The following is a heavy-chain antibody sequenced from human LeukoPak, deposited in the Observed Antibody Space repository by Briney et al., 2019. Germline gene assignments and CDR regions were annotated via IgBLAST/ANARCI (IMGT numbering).Heavy chain of an antibody. CDR1: GYTFTSYG. D-gene: IGHD3-10*01. CDR3: ARDLLSYSSGTYNWFDP. V-gene: IGHV1-18*01. Sequence: ASVKVSCKASGYTFTSYGISWVRQAPGQGLEWMGWISAYNGNTNYAQRLQGRVTMATDTSTSTAYMELRSLRSDDTAVYYCARDLLSYSSGTYNWFDPWGQGTMVTVSS. CDR2: ISAYNGNT. J-gene: IGHJ5*02.